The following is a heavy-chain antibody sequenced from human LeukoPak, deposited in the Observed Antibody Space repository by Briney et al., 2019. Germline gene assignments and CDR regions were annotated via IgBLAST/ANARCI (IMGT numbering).Heavy chain of an antibody. J-gene: IGHJ4*02. CDR3: ARSGYSSGWYRGPFDY. D-gene: IGHD6-19*01. CDR1: GFTFDDYG. V-gene: IGHV3-20*04. CDR2: IDWSGDRI. Sequence: GGSLRLSCAASGFTFDDYGMSWVRQVPGEGLELVSGIDWSGDRIAYADSVKGRFTISRDNAKNSLSLQVSSLRAEDTALYYCARSGYSSGWYRGPFDYWGQGTLVTVSS.